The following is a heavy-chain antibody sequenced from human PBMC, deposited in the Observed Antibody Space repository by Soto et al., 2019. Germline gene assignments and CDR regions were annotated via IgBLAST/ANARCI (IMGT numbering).Heavy chain of an antibody. CDR2: INPNSGGT. CDR3: ARGALLRFLEKDYYYYMDV. D-gene: IGHD3-3*01. Sequence: GASVKVSCKASGYTFTGYYMHWVRQAPGQGLEWMGWINPNSGGTNYAQKFQGWVTMTRDTSISTAYMELSRLRSDDTAVYYCARGALLRFLEKDYYYYMDVWGKGTTFTVSS. J-gene: IGHJ6*03. CDR1: GYTFTGYY. V-gene: IGHV1-2*04.